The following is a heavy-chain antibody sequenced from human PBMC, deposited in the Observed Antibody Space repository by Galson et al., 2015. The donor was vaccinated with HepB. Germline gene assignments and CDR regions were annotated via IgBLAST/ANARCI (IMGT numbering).Heavy chain of an antibody. V-gene: IGHV3-15*07. D-gene: IGHD3-9*01. CDR1: GFTFSNAW. Sequence: SLRLSCAASGFTFSNAWMNWVRQAPGKGLEWVGRIKSKTDGGTTDYAAPVKGRFTISRDDSKNTLYLQMNSLKTEDTAVYYCTTDHSYYDIPGGMDVWGQGTTVPVSS. CDR3: TTDHSYYDIPGGMDV. CDR2: IKSKTDGGTT. J-gene: IGHJ6*02.